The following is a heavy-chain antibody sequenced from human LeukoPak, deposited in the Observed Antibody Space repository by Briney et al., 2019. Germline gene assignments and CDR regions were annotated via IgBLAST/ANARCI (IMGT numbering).Heavy chain of an antibody. V-gene: IGHV1-2*02. CDR2: INPNSGGT. D-gene: IGHD3-16*01. Sequence: ASVKVSCKASGYTFTGYYMHWVRQAPGQGLEWMGWINPNSGGTNYAQKFQGRVTMTRDTSISTAYMELSRLRSEDTAVYYCATDIRGAGTWGTTWWGQGTLVTVSS. CDR1: GYTFTGYY. CDR3: ATDIRGAGTWGTTW. J-gene: IGHJ4*02.